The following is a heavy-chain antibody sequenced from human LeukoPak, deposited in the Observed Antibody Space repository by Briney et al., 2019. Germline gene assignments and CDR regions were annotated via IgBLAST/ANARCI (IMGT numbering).Heavy chain of an antibody. J-gene: IGHJ4*02. Sequence: VASVKVSCKASGYTFTSYAISWVRQAPGQGLEWMGGIIPIFGTANYAQKFQGRVTITTDESTSTAYMELSSLRSEDTAVYYCARELGRGYSYGYAFDYWGQGTLVTVSS. CDR3: ARELGRGYSYGYAFDY. CDR2: IIPIFGTA. D-gene: IGHD5-18*01. CDR1: GYTFTSYA. V-gene: IGHV1-69*05.